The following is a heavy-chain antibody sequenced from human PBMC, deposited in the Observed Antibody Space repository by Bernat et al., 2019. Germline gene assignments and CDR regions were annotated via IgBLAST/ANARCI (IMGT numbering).Heavy chain of an antibody. D-gene: IGHD2-2*01. CDR1: GYTFTSYG. CDR3: AGAFYCSSTSCYSYYGMDV. Sequence: QVQLVQSGAEVKKPGASVKVSCKASGYTFTSYGISWVRQAPGQGLEWMGWISAYNGNTNYVQKLQGRVTMTTDTSTSTTYMELRSLRSDDTAVYYCAGAFYCSSTSCYSYYGMDVWGQGTTVTVSS. CDR2: ISAYNGNT. J-gene: IGHJ6*02. V-gene: IGHV1-18*04.